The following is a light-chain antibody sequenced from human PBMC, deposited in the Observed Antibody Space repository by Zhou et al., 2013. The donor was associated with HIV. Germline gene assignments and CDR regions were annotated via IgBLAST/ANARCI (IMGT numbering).Light chain of an antibody. V-gene: IGKV3-15*01. Sequence: TQSPSSLSASVGDRVTITCRASQDIRDFLAWYQQKRGQPPRLLIYAASTRATGIPARFSGSGSGTEFTLTISSLQSEDFGVYYCQQYNNWPPIFTFGPGTKVDVK. CDR1: QDIRDF. CDR3: QQYNNWPPIFT. J-gene: IGKJ3*01. CDR2: AAS.